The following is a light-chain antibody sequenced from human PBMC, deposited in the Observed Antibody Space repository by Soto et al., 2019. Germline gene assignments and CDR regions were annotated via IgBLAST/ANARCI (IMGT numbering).Light chain of an antibody. Sequence: QSVLTQPASASGTPGQRVTMSCSGSGSNIGPNYVYWFQQFPGTAPKLLIYNNDQRPSGVPDRFSGSKSGTSASLDISGLRSEDEADYYCAAWDDSLSGRVFGGGTKLTVL. V-gene: IGLV1-47*02. CDR1: GSNIGPNY. J-gene: IGLJ3*02. CDR3: AAWDDSLSGRV. CDR2: NND.